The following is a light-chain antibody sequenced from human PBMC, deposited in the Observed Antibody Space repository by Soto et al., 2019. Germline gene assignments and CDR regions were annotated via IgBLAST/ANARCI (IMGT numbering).Light chain of an antibody. CDR2: EVY. CDR1: STDIGGYNF. J-gene: IGLJ2*01. Sequence: QSALTQPPSASGSPGQSVTISCTGTSTDIGGYNFVSWYQQQPGKAPTLLIYEVYKRPSGVPDRFSGSKSGNTASLTVSGLQADDEADYYCTSFALGEDPCVVFGGGTKLTVL. V-gene: IGLV2-8*01. CDR3: TSFALGEDPCVV.